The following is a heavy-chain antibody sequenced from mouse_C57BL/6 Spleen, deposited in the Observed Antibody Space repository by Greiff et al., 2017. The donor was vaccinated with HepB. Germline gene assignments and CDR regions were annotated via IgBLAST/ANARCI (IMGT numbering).Heavy chain of an antibody. CDR1: GYTFTSYW. J-gene: IGHJ2*01. D-gene: IGHD1-3*01. V-gene: IGHV1-59*01. Sequence: QVQLQQPGAELVRPGTSVKLSCKASGYTFTSYWMHWVKQRPGQGLEWIGEIYPRSGNTYYNEKFKGKATLTADKSSSTAYMELRSLTSEDSAVYFCAKSSSSYFDYWGQGTTLTVSS. CDR2: IYPRSGNT. CDR3: AKSSSSYFDY.